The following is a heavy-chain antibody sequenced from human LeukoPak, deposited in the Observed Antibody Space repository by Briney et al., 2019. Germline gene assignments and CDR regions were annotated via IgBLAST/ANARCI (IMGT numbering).Heavy chain of an antibody. D-gene: IGHD6-13*01. J-gene: IGHJ4*02. Sequence: SETLSLTCTVSGGSISSSSYYWGWIRQPPGKGLEWIGSIYYSGSTYYNPSLKSRVTISVDTSKNQFSLKLSSVTAADTAVYYCARVSSSPVWAWDYWGQGTLVTVSS. CDR2: IYYSGST. CDR3: ARVSSSPVWAWDY. V-gene: IGHV4-39*07. CDR1: GGSISSSSYY.